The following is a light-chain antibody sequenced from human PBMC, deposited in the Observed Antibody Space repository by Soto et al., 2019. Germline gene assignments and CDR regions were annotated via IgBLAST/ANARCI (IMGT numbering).Light chain of an antibody. V-gene: IGLV2-14*01. CDR1: SSDVGGYNY. CDR2: EVS. Sequence: QSSLTQPASVSGSPGQSITISCTGTSSDVGGYNYVSWYQQHSGKAPKLMIHEVSNRPSGVSSRFSGSKSGNTASLTISGLQAEDEADYYCSSYTSSRAYVFGIGTKVTVL. J-gene: IGLJ1*01. CDR3: SSYTSSRAYV.